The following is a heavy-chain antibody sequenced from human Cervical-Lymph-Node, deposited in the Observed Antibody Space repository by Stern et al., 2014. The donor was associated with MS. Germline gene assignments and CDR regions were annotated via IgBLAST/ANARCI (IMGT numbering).Heavy chain of an antibody. D-gene: IGHD3-3*01. CDR1: GFTFRNYL. J-gene: IGHJ4*02. V-gene: IGHV3-74*01. CDR2: IRVDSSNT. CDR3: ATDLEWLLFEN. Sequence: EVQLVESGGGLVQPGGSLRLSCAASGFTFRNYLMHWVRQAPGKGLEWVARIRVDSSNTRYADSVKGRFTISRDDAKDTLYLQMDSLRDEDTALYYCATDLEWLLFENCGQGTLVVVSS.